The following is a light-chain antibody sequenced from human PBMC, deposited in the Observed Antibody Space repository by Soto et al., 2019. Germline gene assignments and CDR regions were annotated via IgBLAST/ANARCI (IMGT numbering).Light chain of an antibody. V-gene: IGLV2-14*01. Sequence: QSALTQPASVSGSPGQSITISCTGTSSDVGGYNYVSWYQQHPGKAPKLMIYEVSNWPSGVSNRFSGSKSGNTASLTISGLQAEDEADYYCSSYTSSNTLVFGTGTKLTVL. CDR3: SSYTSSNTLV. J-gene: IGLJ1*01. CDR1: SSDVGGYNY. CDR2: EVS.